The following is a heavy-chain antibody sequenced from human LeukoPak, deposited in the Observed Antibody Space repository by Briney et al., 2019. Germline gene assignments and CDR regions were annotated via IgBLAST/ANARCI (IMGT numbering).Heavy chain of an antibody. J-gene: IGHJ4*02. CDR1: GFTFSSYA. Sequence: GGSLRLSCAASGFTFSSYAMSWVRQAPGKGLEWVSAISGSGGSTYYADSVKGRFTISRDNSKNTLYLQMNSPRAEDTAVYYCAKDSSGWFRYFDYWGQGTLVTVSS. CDR3: AKDSSGWFRYFDY. CDR2: ISGSGGST. V-gene: IGHV3-23*01. D-gene: IGHD6-19*01.